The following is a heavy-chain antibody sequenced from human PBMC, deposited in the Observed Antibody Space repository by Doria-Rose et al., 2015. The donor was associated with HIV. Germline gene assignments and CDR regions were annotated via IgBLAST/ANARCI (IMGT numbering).Heavy chain of an antibody. CDR1: GFTFSRHR. D-gene: IGHD3-10*01. CDR3: ATGVTLDY. V-gene: IGHV3-21*01. Sequence: VQLVESGGGLVRPGGSLRLSCATSGFTFSRHRINWVRQAPGKGLELVSSISSTRAYINYADSVRGRFTISRDNARNSLYLQMDSLRAEDTAIYYCATGVTLDYWGQGTLVTVSS. CDR2: ISSTRAYI. J-gene: IGHJ4*02.